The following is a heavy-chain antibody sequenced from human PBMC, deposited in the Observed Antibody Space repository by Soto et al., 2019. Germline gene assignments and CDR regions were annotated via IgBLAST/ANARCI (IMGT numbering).Heavy chain of an antibody. CDR3: TRDLEDYYDSSGYLTSRTNWFDP. Sequence: GSLRLSCTASGFTFGDYAMSWFRQAPGKGLEWVGFIRSKAYGGTTEYAASVKGRFTISRDDSKSIAYLQMNSLKTEDTAVYYCTRDLEDYYDSSGYLTSRTNWFDPWGQGTLVTVSS. D-gene: IGHD3-22*01. CDR2: IRSKAYGGTT. J-gene: IGHJ5*02. CDR1: GFTFGDYA. V-gene: IGHV3-49*03.